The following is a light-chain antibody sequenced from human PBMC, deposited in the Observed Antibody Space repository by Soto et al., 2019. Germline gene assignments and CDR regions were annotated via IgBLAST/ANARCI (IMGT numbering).Light chain of an antibody. CDR3: QEYNNWPPIT. V-gene: IGKV3-15*01. CDR2: GAS. J-gene: IGKJ4*01. Sequence: EIVMTQSPATLSVSPGERATLSCRASQSVSSNLAWFQQKPGQAPRLLIYGASTRATGIPAMFSGSGSGTEFTLTISSLQSEDFAVYYCQEYNNWPPITFGGGTKVEIK. CDR1: QSVSSN.